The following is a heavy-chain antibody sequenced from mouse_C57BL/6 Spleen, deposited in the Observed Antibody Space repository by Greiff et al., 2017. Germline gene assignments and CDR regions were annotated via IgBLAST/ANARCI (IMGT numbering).Heavy chain of an antibody. D-gene: IGHD1-1*01. CDR1: GYTFTSYW. J-gene: IGHJ1*03. CDR3: ARVAPNYYGSSGDWYFDV. V-gene: IGHV1-7*01. CDR2: INPRSGYT. Sequence: VQLQQSGAELAKPGASVKLSCKASGYTFTSYWMHWVKQRPGQGLEWIGYINPRSGYTKYNQKFKDKATMTADKSSSTAYMQLRSLTYEDSAVDYCARVAPNYYGSSGDWYFDVWGTGTTVTVAS.